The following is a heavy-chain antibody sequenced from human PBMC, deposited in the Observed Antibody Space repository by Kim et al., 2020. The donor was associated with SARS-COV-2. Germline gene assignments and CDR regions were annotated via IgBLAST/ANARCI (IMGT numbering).Heavy chain of an antibody. CDR1: GFTFASYS. D-gene: IGHD3-10*01. CDR3: ARDLSRNRNYFDY. V-gene: IGHV3-21*01. Sequence: GGSLRLSCAASGFTFASYSMNWVRQAPGKGLEWVSSISSSSTYIYYADSVKGRFTLSRDNAKNSLYLQMNSLRGEDTAVYYCARDLSRNRNYFDYWGQGTLVTVSS. J-gene: IGHJ4*02. CDR2: ISSSSTYI.